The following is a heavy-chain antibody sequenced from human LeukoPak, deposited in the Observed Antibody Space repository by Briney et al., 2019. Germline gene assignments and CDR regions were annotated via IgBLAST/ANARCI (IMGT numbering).Heavy chain of an antibody. CDR1: GGSFSGYY. V-gene: IGHV4-34*01. CDR2: INHSGST. J-gene: IGHJ6*03. Sequence: SETLSLTCAVYGGSFSGYYWSWIRQPPGKGLEWIGEINHSGSTNYNPSLKSRVTISVDTSKNQFSLKLSSVTAADTAVYYCAGARGIWSGCPPFYYYHYMDVWRKGTTVTVSS. D-gene: IGHD3-3*01. CDR3: AGARGIWSGCPPFYYYHYMDV.